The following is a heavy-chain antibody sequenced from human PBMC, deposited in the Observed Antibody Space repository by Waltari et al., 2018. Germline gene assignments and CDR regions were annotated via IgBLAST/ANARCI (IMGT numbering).Heavy chain of an antibody. Sequence: QAQLVQSGAEATQPGASVKVSCKASGYTFTTYPIHWVRQAPGQRLEWMGWINTGSGITKYSQNFQGRVSMTSDTPATTVYMNLCSLPFQDTAVYYWARDGGFYYMDVWGAGTSVTVSS. V-gene: IGHV1-3*04. J-gene: IGHJ6*03. CDR3: ARDGGFYYMDV. CDR1: GYTFTTYP. CDR2: INTGSGIT. D-gene: IGHD6-25*01.